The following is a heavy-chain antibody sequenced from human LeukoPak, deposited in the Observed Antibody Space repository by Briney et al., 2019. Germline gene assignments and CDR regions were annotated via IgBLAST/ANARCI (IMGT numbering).Heavy chain of an antibody. CDR3: ARRPRDTSGYYLGAFHD. J-gene: IGHJ3*01. Sequence: GGSLRLSCAASGFTFSSYAMSWVRQAPGKGLEWVSVIGASGADTYYSDSVKGRFTVSRDNSQNTLFLHMSSLRAEDTAVYFCARRPRDTSGYYLGAFHDWGQGTTATVSS. CDR2: IGASGADT. D-gene: IGHD3-22*01. CDR1: GFTFSSYA. V-gene: IGHV3-23*01.